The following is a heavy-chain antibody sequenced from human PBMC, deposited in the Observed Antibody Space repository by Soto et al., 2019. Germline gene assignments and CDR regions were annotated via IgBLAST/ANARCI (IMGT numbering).Heavy chain of an antibody. D-gene: IGHD3-3*01. J-gene: IGHJ6*02. Sequence: ASVKVSCKASGYTFTSYGISWVRQAPGQGLEWMGWISAYNGNTNYAQELQGRVTMTTDTSTSTAYMELRSLRSDDTAVYYCARDNPPYYDFWSGYYPYYYYGMDVWGQGTTVTVSS. V-gene: IGHV1-18*01. CDR3: ARDNPPYYDFWSGYYPYYYYGMDV. CDR2: ISAYNGNT. CDR1: GYTFTSYG.